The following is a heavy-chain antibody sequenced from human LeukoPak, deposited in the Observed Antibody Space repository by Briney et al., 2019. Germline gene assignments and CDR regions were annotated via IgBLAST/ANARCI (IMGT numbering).Heavy chain of an antibody. V-gene: IGHV4-34*01. CDR2: INHSGIT. CDR3: XXXXXXIFGVVIRSRRHWFDP. J-gene: IGHJ5*02. Sequence: SETLSLTCAVYGGSFTDYYWNWIRQPPGKGLEWIGEINHSGITHYNPSLKSRVTISADTSKNQFSLKLNSVTAADTAVYYCXXXXXXIFGVVIRSRRHWFDPWGQGTLVTVSS. D-gene: IGHD3-3*01. CDR1: GGSFTDYY.